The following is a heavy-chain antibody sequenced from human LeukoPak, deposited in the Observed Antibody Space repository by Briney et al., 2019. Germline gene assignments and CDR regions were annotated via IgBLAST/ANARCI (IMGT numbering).Heavy chain of an antibody. D-gene: IGHD2-8*01. J-gene: IGHJ6*04. CDR3: TTVTNGVGDGMVGLWYGRAV. CDR2: IKSKTDGGTT. V-gene: IGHV3-15*01. Sequence: GGSLRLSCAASGFTFSNAWMSWVRQAPGKGLEWVGRIKSKTDGGTTDYAAPVKGRFTISRDDSKNTLYLQMNSLKTEDTAVYYCTTVTNGVGDGMVGLWYGRAVWGKGPRSPSPQ. CDR1: GFTFSNAW.